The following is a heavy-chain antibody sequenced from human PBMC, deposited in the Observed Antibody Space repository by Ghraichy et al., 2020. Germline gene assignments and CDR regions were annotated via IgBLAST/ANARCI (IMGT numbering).Heavy chain of an antibody. CDR1: GGSISSSSYY. V-gene: IGHV4-39*07. J-gene: IGHJ6*02. CDR2: IYYSGST. CDR3: ARDDIVVVPAAMPVKYYYYGMDV. Sequence: GSLRLSCTVSGGSISSSSYYWGWIRQPPGKGLEWIVSIYYSGSTYYNPSLKSRVTISVDTSKNQFSLKLSSVTTADTAVYYCARDDIVVVPAAMPVKYYYYGMDVWGQGTTVTVSS. D-gene: IGHD2-2*01.